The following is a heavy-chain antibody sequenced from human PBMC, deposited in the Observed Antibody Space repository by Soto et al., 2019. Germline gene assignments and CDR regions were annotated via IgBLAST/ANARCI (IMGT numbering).Heavy chain of an antibody. CDR1: GGSIGSSSYY. Sequence: SETRSRTCTVSGGSIGSSSYYWVWIRQPPGKGLEWIGTIFSRGSTYYNPSLKSRVIISEDTSKNQVSLNLRSVTAADAAVYYCARCTGTMIPYWGQGTLVTVSS. D-gene: IGHD1-7*01. CDR2: IFSRGST. V-gene: IGHV4-39*01. CDR3: ARCTGTMIPY. J-gene: IGHJ4*02.